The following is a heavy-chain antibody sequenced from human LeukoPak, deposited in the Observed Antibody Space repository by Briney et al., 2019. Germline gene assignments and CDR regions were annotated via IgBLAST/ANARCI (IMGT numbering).Heavy chain of an antibody. J-gene: IGHJ4*02. V-gene: IGHV3-23*01. CDR1: GFTVSAYA. D-gene: IGHD3-10*01. CDR3: TRGAGSSNFDY. CDR2: IYDDNT. Sequence: SGGSLRLSCAASGFTVSAYAMAWVRQAPGKGLEWVSTIYDDNTYYADSVKGRFTISRDNSKNTLSLQLDSLRVEDTAVYYCTRGAGSSNFDYWGQGTLVTVSS.